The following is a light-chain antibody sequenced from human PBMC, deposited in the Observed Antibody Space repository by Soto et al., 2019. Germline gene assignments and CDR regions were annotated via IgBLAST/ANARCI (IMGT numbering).Light chain of an antibody. J-gene: IGLJ1*01. V-gene: IGLV2-14*01. CDR2: AVS. Sequence: QSALTQPSSVSASPGQSISISCTGTSDDIGAYDYVSWYQQHPGKAPKLILYAVSNRPSGVSTRFSGSKSGNTASLTISGVQADDEADYYCSSHRSSDTLEVFGTGTKVTVL. CDR3: SSHRSSDTLEV. CDR1: SDDIGAYDY.